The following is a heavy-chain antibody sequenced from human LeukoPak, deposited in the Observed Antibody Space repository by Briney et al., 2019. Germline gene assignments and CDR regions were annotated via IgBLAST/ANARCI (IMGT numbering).Heavy chain of an antibody. D-gene: IGHD6-19*01. CDR3: ARHSSGWSNWLDP. J-gene: IGHJ5*02. Sequence: GASVKVSCKASGYTFTGYYMHWVRQAPGQGLEWMGRINPNSGGTNYAQKFQGRVTMTRDTSISTAYMELNSLRAEDTAVYYCARHSSGWSNWLDPWGQGTLVTFSS. CDR1: GYTFTGYY. V-gene: IGHV1-2*06. CDR2: INPNSGGT.